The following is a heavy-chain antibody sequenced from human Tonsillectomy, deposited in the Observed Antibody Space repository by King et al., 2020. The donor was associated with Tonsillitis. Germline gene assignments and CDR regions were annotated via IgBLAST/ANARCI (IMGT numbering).Heavy chain of an antibody. CDR1: GGSISSGGYY. J-gene: IGHJ4*02. V-gene: IGHV4-61*02. CDR2: IYTSGST. Sequence: LQLQESGPGLVKPSQTLSLTCTVSGGSISSGGYYWSWIRQPAGKGLEWIGRIYTSGSTNYNPSLKSRVTMSVDTSKNQFSLKLDSVTAADTAVYYCASDRSGSGSYYSPFDYWGQGTLVTVSS. D-gene: IGHD3-10*01. CDR3: ASDRSGSGSYYSPFDY.